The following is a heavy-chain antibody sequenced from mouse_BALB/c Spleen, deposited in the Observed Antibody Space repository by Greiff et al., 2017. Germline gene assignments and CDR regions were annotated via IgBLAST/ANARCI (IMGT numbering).Heavy chain of an antibody. CDR1: GFTFSDYG. J-gene: IGHJ1*01. CDR3: AREGGNWYFDV. CDR2: ISNLAYSI. Sequence: EVHLVESGGGLVQPGGSRKLSCAASGFTFSDYGMAWVRQAPGKGPEWVAFISNLAYSIYYADTVTGRFTISRENAKNTLYLEMSSLRSEDTAMYYCAREGGNWYFDVWGAGTTVTVSS. V-gene: IGHV5-15*02.